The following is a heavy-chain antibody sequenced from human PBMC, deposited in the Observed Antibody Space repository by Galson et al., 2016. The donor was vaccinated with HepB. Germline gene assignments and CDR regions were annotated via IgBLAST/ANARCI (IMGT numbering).Heavy chain of an antibody. CDR1: GDSVSNENVA. V-gene: IGHV6-1*01. J-gene: IGHJ3*02. Sequence: CAISGDSVSNENVAWNWIRHSPSRGLEWLGRTYYRSQWFYDYADSLEGRITINADKSNNQFSLHMESVTPEDTAVYYCVRGREGGDTFDIWGQGTTVTVSS. CDR3: VRGREGGDTFDI. D-gene: IGHD3-16*01. CDR2: TYYRSQWFY.